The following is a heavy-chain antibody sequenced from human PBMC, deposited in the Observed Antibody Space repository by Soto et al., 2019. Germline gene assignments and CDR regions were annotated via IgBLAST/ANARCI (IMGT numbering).Heavy chain of an antibody. Sequence: HPGGSLRLSCAASGFTFSSYAMSWVRQAPGKGLEWVSAISGSGGSTYYADSVKGRFTISRDNSKNTLYLQMNSLRAEDTAVYYCAKPECSGGSCYLYWGQGTLVTVSS. CDR3: AKPECSGGSCYLY. J-gene: IGHJ4*02. D-gene: IGHD2-15*01. CDR2: ISGSGGST. CDR1: GFTFSSYA. V-gene: IGHV3-23*01.